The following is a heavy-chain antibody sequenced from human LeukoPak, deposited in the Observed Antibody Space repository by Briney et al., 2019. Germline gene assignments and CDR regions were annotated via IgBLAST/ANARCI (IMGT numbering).Heavy chain of an antibody. CDR3: AKKSGAPANFDY. V-gene: IGHV3-43*02. CDR2: VSGDGDST. Sequence: GGSLRLSYAASGFTFDEHPMRWVRQGPGKGLEWVALVSGDGDSTSYADSVKGRFTISRDNSKNSVFLQMNSLRTEDTALYYCAKKSGAPANFDYWGQGTLVTVSS. J-gene: IGHJ4*02. D-gene: IGHD6-13*01. CDR1: GFTFDEHP.